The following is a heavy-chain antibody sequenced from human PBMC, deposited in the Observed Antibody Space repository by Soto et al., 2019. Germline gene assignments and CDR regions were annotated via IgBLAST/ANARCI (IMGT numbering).Heavy chain of an antibody. CDR3: ARGYGDYSWFDS. CDR2: IYFRRNT. D-gene: IGHD2-21*02. J-gene: IGHJ5*01. CDR1: GGSVNSRVYY. Sequence: WTGPGGSVNSRVYYWGWIRQPPGKGLEGIGTIYFRRNTYYNPSLKSRVTISVDTSKSQFSLRLSSVTAADSAVYYCARGYGDYSWFDSWGQGTLVTVSS. V-gene: IGHV4-39*01.